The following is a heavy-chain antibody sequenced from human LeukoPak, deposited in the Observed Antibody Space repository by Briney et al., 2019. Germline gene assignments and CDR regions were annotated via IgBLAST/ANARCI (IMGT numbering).Heavy chain of an antibody. J-gene: IGHJ5*02. CDR1: GGSISSYY. Sequence: SETLSLTCTVSGGSISSYYWGWIRQPPGKGLEWIGYIYYSGSTNYNPSLKSRVTISVDTSKNQFSLKLSSVTAADTAVYYCASQQSTVVTNWFDPWGQGTLVTVSS. D-gene: IGHD4-23*01. CDR2: IYYSGST. CDR3: ASQQSTVVTNWFDP. V-gene: IGHV4-59*08.